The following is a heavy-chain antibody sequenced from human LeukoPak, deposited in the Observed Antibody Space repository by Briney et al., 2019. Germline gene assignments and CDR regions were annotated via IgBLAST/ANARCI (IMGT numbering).Heavy chain of an antibody. CDR3: ATPESVGATTAFDI. CDR2: FDPEDGET. V-gene: IGHV1-24*01. D-gene: IGHD1-26*01. Sequence: GASVKVSCKVSGYTLTELSMHWVRQAPGKGLEWMGGFDPEDGETIYAQKFQGRVTMTEDTSTDTAYMELSSLRSEDTAVYYCATPESVGATTAFDIWGQGTMVTVSS. CDR1: GYTLTELS. J-gene: IGHJ3*02.